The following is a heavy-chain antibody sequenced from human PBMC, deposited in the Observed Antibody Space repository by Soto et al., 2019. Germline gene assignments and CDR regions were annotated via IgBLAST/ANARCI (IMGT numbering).Heavy chain of an antibody. J-gene: IGHJ4*02. Sequence: ASVKVSCKASGYTFTSYDIYWVRQATGQGLEWMGWMNPNTGNSAYAHKFQGRVTMTSDTSISTAHMELSSLRSEDTALYYCARRAETNGWNGFGADKYYFDFWGQGTLVTVSS. D-gene: IGHD1-1*01. CDR1: GYTFTSYD. V-gene: IGHV1-8*01. CDR2: MNPNTGNS. CDR3: ARRAETNGWNGFGADKYYFDF.